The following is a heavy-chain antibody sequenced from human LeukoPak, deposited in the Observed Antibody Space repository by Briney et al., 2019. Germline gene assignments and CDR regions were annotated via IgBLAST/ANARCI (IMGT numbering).Heavy chain of an antibody. Sequence: ASVKVSCKASGYTFNGYYMHWVRQAPAQGIKWIGWISGKHGNTKHAQTLQGRVTLTTDTSTSPAYMELRRLRSDDTAVYYCARGHFITVAGALDYWGQGTLVTVSS. V-gene: IGHV1-18*04. D-gene: IGHD6-19*01. CDR1: GYTFNGYY. J-gene: IGHJ4*02. CDR3: ARGHFITVAGALDY. CDR2: ISGKHGNT.